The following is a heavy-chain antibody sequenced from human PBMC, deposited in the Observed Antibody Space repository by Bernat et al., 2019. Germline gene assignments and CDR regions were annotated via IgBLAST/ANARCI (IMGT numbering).Heavy chain of an antibody. V-gene: IGHV3-7*01. CDR2: IKQDGREK. Sequence: EVQLVESGGGLVQPGGSLRLSCAASGFTFSSYWMSWVRQAPGKGLEWVANIKQDGREKYYVDSVKGRFTISRDNAKNSLYLQMNSLRAEDTAVYYCARVITGVRWYFDLWGRGTLVTVSS. CDR1: GFTFSSYW. CDR3: ARVITGVRWYFDL. D-gene: IGHD3-22*01. J-gene: IGHJ2*01.